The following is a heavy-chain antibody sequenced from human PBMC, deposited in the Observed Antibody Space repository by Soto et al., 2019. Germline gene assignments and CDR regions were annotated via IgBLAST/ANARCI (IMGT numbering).Heavy chain of an antibody. D-gene: IGHD6-19*01. CDR2: ISGSGGST. J-gene: IGHJ6*02. CDR3: AKGAHSSGWSSPYGMDV. Sequence: GVSLRLSCAASGFTFSSYAMSWVRQAPGKGLEWVSAISGSGGSTYYADSVKGRFNISRDNSKNTLYLQMNSLRAEDTAVYYCAKGAHSSGWSSPYGMDVWGQGTTVTVSS. CDR1: GFTFSSYA. V-gene: IGHV3-23*01.